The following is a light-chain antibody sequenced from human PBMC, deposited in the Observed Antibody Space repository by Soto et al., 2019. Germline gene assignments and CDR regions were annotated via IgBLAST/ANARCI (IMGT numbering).Light chain of an antibody. J-gene: IGKJ5*01. Sequence: AIQVTQSPSSLSASVGDTVTITCRASQGISSAFAWYQQTPGKVPRLLIYDVFNLQSGVPSRFSGSGSGTDFTLTISRLQPEDFATYYCQQLETYPLTFGQGTRLEVK. CDR1: QGISSA. V-gene: IGKV1-13*02. CDR2: DVF. CDR3: QQLETYPLT.